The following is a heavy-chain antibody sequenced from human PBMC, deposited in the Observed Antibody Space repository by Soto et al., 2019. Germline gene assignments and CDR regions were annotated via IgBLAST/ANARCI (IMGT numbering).Heavy chain of an antibody. Sequence: EVQLVESGGGLVQSGGSLRLSCAASGFTFGTYSINWVRQAPGKGLEWVSYISRSGTTSNYADSVGGRFTVSRDNAKNSVYLQMNSLRDGDTAVYYCARDLRLVESATGAFDIWGQGTMVTVSS. J-gene: IGHJ3*02. D-gene: IGHD2-15*01. CDR1: GFTFGTYS. V-gene: IGHV3-48*02. CDR3: ARDLRLVESATGAFDI. CDR2: ISRSGTTS.